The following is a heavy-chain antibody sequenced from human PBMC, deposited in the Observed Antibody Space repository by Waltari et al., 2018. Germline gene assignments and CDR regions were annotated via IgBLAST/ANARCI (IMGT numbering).Heavy chain of an antibody. Sequence: EVQLVESGGGLVKPGGSLRLSCAASGFTFSSYSMNWVRQAPGKGLEWVSSISSSSSYIYYADSVKGRFTISRDNAKNSLYLQMNSLRAEDTAVYYCARGDSYGYRYFDYWGQGTLVTVSS. CDR2: ISSSSSYI. D-gene: IGHD5-18*01. J-gene: IGHJ4*02. CDR3: ARGDSYGYRYFDY. CDR1: GFTFSSYS. V-gene: IGHV3-21*01.